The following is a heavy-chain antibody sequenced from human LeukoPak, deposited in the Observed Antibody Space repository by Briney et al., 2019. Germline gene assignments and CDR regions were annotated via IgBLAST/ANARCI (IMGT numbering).Heavy chain of an antibody. V-gene: IGHV3-30*18. D-gene: IGHD4-17*01. Sequence: PGGSLRLSCAASGFTFSSYGMHWVRQAPGKGLEWVAVISYDGSNKYYADSVKGRFTISRDNSKNTLYLQMNSLRAGDTAVYYCAKTFDTVYFDYWGQGTLVTVSS. CDR1: GFTFSSYG. CDR3: AKTFDTVYFDY. CDR2: ISYDGSNK. J-gene: IGHJ4*02.